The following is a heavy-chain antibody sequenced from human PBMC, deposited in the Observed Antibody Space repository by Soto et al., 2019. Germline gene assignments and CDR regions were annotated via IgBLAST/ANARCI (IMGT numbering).Heavy chain of an antibody. CDR1: GFSFSSYS. V-gene: IGHV3-48*01. CDR3: ARRGLTPGGMDV. Sequence: GSLRLSCSASGFSFSSYSMNWVRQAPGKGLEWVSYISSSSSTIYYADSVKGRFTISRDNAKNSLYLQMNSLRAEDTAVYYCARRGLTPGGMDVWGQGTTVTVSS. CDR2: ISSSSSTI. D-gene: IGHD3-10*01. J-gene: IGHJ6*02.